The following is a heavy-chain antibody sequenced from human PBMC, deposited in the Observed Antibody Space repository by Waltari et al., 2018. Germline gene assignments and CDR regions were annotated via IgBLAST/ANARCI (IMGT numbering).Heavy chain of an antibody. CDR3: ATQFGELSGNWFDP. V-gene: IGHV4-39*07. CDR2: ST. Sequence: STYYNPSLKSRVTISVDTSKNQFSLKLSSVTAADTAVYYCATQFGELSGNWFDPWGQGTLVTVSS. J-gene: IGHJ5*02. D-gene: IGHD3-10*01.